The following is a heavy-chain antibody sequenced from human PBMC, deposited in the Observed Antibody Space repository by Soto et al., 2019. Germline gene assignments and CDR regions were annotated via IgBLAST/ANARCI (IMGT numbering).Heavy chain of an antibody. V-gene: IGHV4-31*03. D-gene: IGHD4-17*01. CDR3: ARAGPTTVTNYYYGMDV. Sequence: QVQLQESGPGLVKPSQTLSLTCTVSGGSISSGGYYWSWIRQHPGKGLEWIGYIYYSGSTYSNPSLKSRVTISVDTSKNQFSLKLSSVTAADTAVYYCARAGPTTVTNYYYGMDVWGQGTTVTVSS. CDR1: GGSISSGGYY. J-gene: IGHJ6*02. CDR2: IYYSGST.